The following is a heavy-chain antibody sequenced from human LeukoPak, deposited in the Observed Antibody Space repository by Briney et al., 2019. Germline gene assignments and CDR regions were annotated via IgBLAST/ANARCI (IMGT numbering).Heavy chain of an antibody. V-gene: IGHV3-53*01. D-gene: IGHD3-10*01. Sequence: PGGSQRLSCAASGFTVSSNYMSWVRQAPGKGLEWVSVIYSGASTYYADSVKGRFTISRDNSKNTLYLQMNSLRAEDTAVYYCASYGSGSRFDYWGQGTLVTVSS. CDR3: ASYGSGSRFDY. J-gene: IGHJ4*02. CDR1: GFTVSSNY. CDR2: IYSGAST.